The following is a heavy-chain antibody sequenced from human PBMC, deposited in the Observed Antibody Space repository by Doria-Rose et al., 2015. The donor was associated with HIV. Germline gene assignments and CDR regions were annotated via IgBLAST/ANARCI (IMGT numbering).Heavy chain of an antibody. D-gene: IGHD6-13*01. J-gene: IGHJ4*02. CDR3: ARIESSRWYHKYYFDF. V-gene: IGHV2-26*02. CDR1: GVSLSSPGMG. Sequence: SGPVLVRPTETLTLTCTVSGVSLSSPGMGVSWIRQPPGKALEWLANIFSDDERSYKTSLNSRLTISRGTSKSQVVLTMTDMDPVDTATYYCARIESSRWYHKYYFDFWGQGTLVIVSA. CDR2: IFSDDER.